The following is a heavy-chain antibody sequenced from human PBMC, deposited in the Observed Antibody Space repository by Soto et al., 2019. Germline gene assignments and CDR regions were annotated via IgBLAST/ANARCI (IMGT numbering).Heavy chain of an antibody. Sequence: GESLKISCQGSGDSFNNYWIGWVRQMPGKGLEWMGIIYPGDSDTTYSPSFQGQVTISADKSISTAYLQWSSLKASDTAIYFCAGRGDCMSAYCFGNIYRYYVMDDWGQGTMVTVSS. CDR2: IYPGDSDT. D-gene: IGHD2-15*01. CDR3: AGRGDCMSAYCFGNIYRYYVMDD. V-gene: IGHV5-51*01. CDR1: GDSFNNYW. J-gene: IGHJ6*02.